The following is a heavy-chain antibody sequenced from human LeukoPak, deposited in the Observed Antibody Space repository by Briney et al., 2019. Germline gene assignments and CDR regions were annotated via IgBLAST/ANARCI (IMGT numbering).Heavy chain of an antibody. V-gene: IGHV4-59*08. Sequence: KASETLPLTCTVSGASISGYYWSWIRQPPGKGLEWIGHISYSGSTNNNPSLKSRVTISVDTSKNQFSLRLSSVTAADTAVYYCARHDYFDYWGQGTLVTVSS. CDR3: ARHDYFDY. CDR2: ISYSGST. J-gene: IGHJ4*02. CDR1: GASISGYY.